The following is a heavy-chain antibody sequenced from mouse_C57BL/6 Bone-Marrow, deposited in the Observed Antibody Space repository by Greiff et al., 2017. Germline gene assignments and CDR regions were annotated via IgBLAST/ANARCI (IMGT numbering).Heavy chain of an antibody. D-gene: IGHD1-1*01. CDR1: GYTFTSYW. Sequence: VQLQQPGAELVKPGASVKMSCKASGYTFTSYWITWVKQRPGQGLEWIGDIYPGSGSTNYNEKFKSKATLTVDTSSSTAYMQLSSLTSEDSAVYYCARGDGSSSYWYFDVWGTGTTVTVSS. J-gene: IGHJ1*03. V-gene: IGHV1-55*01. CDR3: ARGDGSSSYWYFDV. CDR2: IYPGSGST.